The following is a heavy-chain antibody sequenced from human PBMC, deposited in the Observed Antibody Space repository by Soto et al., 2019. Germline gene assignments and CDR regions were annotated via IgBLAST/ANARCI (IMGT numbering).Heavy chain of an antibody. CDR3: ARGGDSGWYGCFDS. D-gene: IGHD6-19*01. V-gene: IGHV1-2*04. CDR1: GYTFTGYY. CDR2: INPNSGGT. J-gene: IGHJ4*02. Sequence: QVQLVQSGAEVKKPGASVKVSCKASGYTFTGYYMHWVRQAPGQGLEWMGWINPNSGGTNYAQKFQGWVTMTRDTTISTAYMELSTLRSDDTAVYDCARGGDSGWYGCFDSWGQGTLVTVSS.